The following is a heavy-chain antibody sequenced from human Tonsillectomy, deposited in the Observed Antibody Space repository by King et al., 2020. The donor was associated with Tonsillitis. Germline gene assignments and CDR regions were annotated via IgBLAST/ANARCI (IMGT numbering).Heavy chain of an antibody. CDR2: IKSKTDGGTT. D-gene: IGHD3-10*01. CDR1: GFTFSNAW. V-gene: IGHV3-15*01. Sequence: VQLVESGGGLVKPGGSLRLSCAASGFTFSNAWMSWVRQAPGKGLEWVGRIKSKTDGGTTDYAAPVKGRFTISRDDSKKTLYLQMNSLKTEDTAVYYCTTDFSLWFGELSEFDYWGQGTLVTVSS. J-gene: IGHJ4*02. CDR3: TTDFSLWFGELSEFDY.